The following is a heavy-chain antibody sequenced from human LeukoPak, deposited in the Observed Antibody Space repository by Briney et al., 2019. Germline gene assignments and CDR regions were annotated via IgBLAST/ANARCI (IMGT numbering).Heavy chain of an antibody. D-gene: IGHD3-16*02. CDR3: ARGRLGELSLFWFDY. CDR2: IWYDGSNK. J-gene: IGHJ4*02. Sequence: GGSLRLSCAASGFTSSTYAMTWVRQAPGKGLEWVAVIWYDGSNKYYADSVKGRFTISRDNSKNTLYLQMNSLRAEDTAVYYCARGRLGELSLFWFDYWGQGTLVTVSS. V-gene: IGHV3-33*08. CDR1: GFTSSTYA.